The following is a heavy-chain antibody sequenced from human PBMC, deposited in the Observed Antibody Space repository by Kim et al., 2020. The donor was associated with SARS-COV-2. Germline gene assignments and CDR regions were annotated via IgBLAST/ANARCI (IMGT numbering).Heavy chain of an antibody. CDR2: ISYDGSNK. J-gene: IGHJ5*01. CDR1: GFTFSSYG. Sequence: GGSLRLSCAASGFTFSSYGMHWVRQAPGKGLEWVAVISYDGSNKYYADSVKGRFTISRDNSKNTLYLQMNSLRAEDTAVYYCAKDPLPYCSGGSCYRNN. D-gene: IGHD2-15*01. CDR3: AKDPLPYCSGGSCYRNN. V-gene: IGHV3-30*18.